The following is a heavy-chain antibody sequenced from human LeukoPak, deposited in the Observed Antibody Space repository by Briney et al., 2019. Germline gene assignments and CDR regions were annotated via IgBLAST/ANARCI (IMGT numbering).Heavy chain of an antibody. CDR3: ARDSESWTETGPRFDY. Sequence: GGSLRLSCAASGFTFSSYTMNWVRQAPGMGLEWISYITNNGNTVYYADSVKGQFTISRDNAKNSLYLQMNSLRVEDTAVYYCARDSESWTETGPRFDYWGQGTLVTVSS. D-gene: IGHD3-9*01. V-gene: IGHV3-48*04. J-gene: IGHJ4*02. CDR1: GFTFSSYT. CDR2: ITNNGNTV.